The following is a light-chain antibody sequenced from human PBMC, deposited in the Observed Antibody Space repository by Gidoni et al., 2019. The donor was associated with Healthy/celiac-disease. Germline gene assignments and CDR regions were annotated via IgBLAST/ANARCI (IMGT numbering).Light chain of an antibody. CDR2: GAS. Sequence: DIVFTQSPGTLSLSPGDRATLSCRASQSVSSIYLAWSQQKPGQAPRLLIYGASSRATGSPDRFSGSGSGTGFNLTISRLEPEDFAVYYCQQYGSSPPQYTFGQGTKLEIK. CDR1: QSVSSIY. V-gene: IGKV3-20*01. CDR3: QQYGSSPPQYT. J-gene: IGKJ2*01.